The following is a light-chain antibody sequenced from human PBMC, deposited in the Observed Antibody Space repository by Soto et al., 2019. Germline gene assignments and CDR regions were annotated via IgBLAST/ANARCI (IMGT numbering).Light chain of an antibody. Sequence: DIQISQCPSTLSASVGDRVTITCRASQSISSWLAWYQQKPGKAPKLLIYKASTLQSGVPSRFSGSGSGTEFTLAISSLQPDDSATYYCQQYNDNRTSGQGTKVE. CDR2: KAS. J-gene: IGKJ1*01. CDR1: QSISSW. CDR3: QQYNDNRT. V-gene: IGKV1-5*03.